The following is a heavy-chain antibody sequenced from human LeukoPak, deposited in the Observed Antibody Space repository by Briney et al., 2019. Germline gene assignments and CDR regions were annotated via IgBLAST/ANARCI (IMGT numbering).Heavy chain of an antibody. Sequence: ASVKVSCKASGYTFTGYYMHWVQQAPGQGLEWMGWINPNSGGTNYAQKFQGRVTMTRDTSISTAYMELSRLRSDDTAVYYCARDSSARVSYYQIAARRRPYNWFDPWGQGTLVTVSS. CDR3: ARDSSARVSYYQIAARRRPYNWFDP. CDR2: INPNSGGT. J-gene: IGHJ5*02. D-gene: IGHD6-6*01. V-gene: IGHV1-2*02. CDR1: GYTFTGYY.